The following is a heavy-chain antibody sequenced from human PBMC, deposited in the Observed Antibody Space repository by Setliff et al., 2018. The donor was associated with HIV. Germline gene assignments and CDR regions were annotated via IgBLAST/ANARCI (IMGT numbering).Heavy chain of an antibody. CDR3: AKAARDYYDSSGYYIGIDY. J-gene: IGHJ4*02. Sequence: GGSLRLSCAASGFTFSSYAMSWVRQAPGRGLDWVSAISGSAGSTYYADSVKGRFTISRDNSKSTLYLQMNSLRAEDTAVYYCAKAARDYYDSSGYYIGIDYWGRGTLVTVSS. CDR1: GFTFSSYA. D-gene: IGHD3-22*01. V-gene: IGHV3-23*01. CDR2: ISGSAGST.